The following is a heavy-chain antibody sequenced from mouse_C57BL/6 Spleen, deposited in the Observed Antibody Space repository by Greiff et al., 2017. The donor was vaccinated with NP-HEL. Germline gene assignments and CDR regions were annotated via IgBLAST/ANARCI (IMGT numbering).Heavy chain of an antibody. Sequence: QVQLQQSGAELVRPGASVTLSCKASGYTFTDYEMHWVKQTPVHGLEWIGAIDPETGGTAYIEKFKGKAILTADKSSSTAYMEVRSLTSEDSAVYSCTRSKFYALGYWGQGGAVTVSS. CDR2: IDPETGGT. V-gene: IGHV1-15*01. J-gene: IGHJ4*01. CDR3: TRSKFYALGY. CDR1: GYTFTDYE. D-gene: IGHD2-5*01.